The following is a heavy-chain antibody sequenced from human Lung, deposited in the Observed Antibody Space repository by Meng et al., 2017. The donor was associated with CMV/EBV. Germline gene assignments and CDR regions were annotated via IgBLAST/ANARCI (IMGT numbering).Heavy chain of an antibody. CDR1: GYTFTGYY. D-gene: IGHD2-2*01. CDR3: ARDGSLGYCSSTSCYGAGWFDP. J-gene: IGHJ5*02. V-gene: IGHV1-2*02. CDR2: INPNSGGT. Sequence: SVXVSXXASGYTFTGYYMHWVRQAPGQGLEWMGWINPNSGGTNYAQKFQGRVTMTRDTSISTAYMELSRLRSDDTAVYYCARDGSLGYCSSTSCYGAGWFDPWGQGTXVTVSS.